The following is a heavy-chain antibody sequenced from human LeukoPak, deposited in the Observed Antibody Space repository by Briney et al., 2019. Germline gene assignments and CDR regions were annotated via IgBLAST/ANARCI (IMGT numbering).Heavy chain of an antibody. Sequence: ASVKVSCKASGYTFTSYDINWVRQATGQGLEWMGWMNPNSGNTGYAQKFQGRVTMTRNTSISTAYMELSSLKASDTAMYYCARHSYGDGYDSSGYHDYWGQGTLVTVSS. CDR2: MNPNSGNT. D-gene: IGHD3-22*01. V-gene: IGHV1-8*01. CDR3: ARHSYGDGYDSSGYHDY. J-gene: IGHJ4*02. CDR1: GYTFTSYD.